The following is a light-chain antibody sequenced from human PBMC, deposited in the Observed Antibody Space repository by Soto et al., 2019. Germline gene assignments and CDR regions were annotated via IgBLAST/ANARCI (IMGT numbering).Light chain of an antibody. J-gene: IGLJ3*02. CDR2: SNN. V-gene: IGLV1-44*01. CDR1: SSNIGSNT. CDR3: APWDDRLNGWG. Sequence: QSVLTQPPSASGTPGQRVTISCSGSSSNIGSNTVNWYQQVPGTAPKLLIYSNNQRPSGVPDGFSGSKSGTSASRAISGLQSEDEADYYCAPWDDRLNGWGSGEGTNRPV.